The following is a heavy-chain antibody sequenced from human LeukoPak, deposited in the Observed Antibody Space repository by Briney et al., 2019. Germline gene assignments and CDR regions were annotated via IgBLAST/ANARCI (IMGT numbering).Heavy chain of an antibody. J-gene: IGHJ4*02. D-gene: IGHD2-2*02. CDR1: GFTFDDYA. CDR3: AKDMRPAAIFYFDY. CDR2: ISWDGGST. V-gene: IGHV3-43D*04. Sequence: GGSLRLSCAASGFTFDDYAMHWVRQAPGKGLEWISLISWDGGSTYYADSVKGRFTISRDNSKNSLYLQMNSLRAEDTALYCCAKDMRPAAIFYFDYWGQGTLVTVSS.